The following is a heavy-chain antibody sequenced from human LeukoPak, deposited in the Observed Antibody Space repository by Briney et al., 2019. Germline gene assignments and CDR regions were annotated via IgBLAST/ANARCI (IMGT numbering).Heavy chain of an antibody. J-gene: IGHJ3*02. CDR2: ISGDGGST. V-gene: IGHV3-43*02. CDR3: AKDTQDIADALDI. D-gene: IGHD2-15*01. CDR1: SFTFSIYW. Sequence: GGSLTLSYAAWSFTFSIYWVHGLRQAPGKGLEWVSLISGDGGSTYYADSVKSRFTISRDNSNNSLYLQMNSLTTEYFALYSCAKDTQDIADALDIWGQGTMVTVSS.